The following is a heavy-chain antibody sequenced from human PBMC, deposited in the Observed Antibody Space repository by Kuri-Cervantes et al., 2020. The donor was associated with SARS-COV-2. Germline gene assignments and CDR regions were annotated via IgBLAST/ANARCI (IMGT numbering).Heavy chain of an antibody. V-gene: IGHV1-69*06. CDR3: ARGRPLSSDAFDI. CDR2: IIPIFGTA. D-gene: IGHD2-2*01. J-gene: IGHJ3*02. Sequence: SVKVSCKASGGTFSSYAISWVRQAPGQGLEWMGGIIPIFGTANYAQKFQGRVTITSDKSTSTAYMGLSSLRSEDTAVYYCARGRPLSSDAFDIWGQGTMVTVSS. CDR1: GGTFSSYA.